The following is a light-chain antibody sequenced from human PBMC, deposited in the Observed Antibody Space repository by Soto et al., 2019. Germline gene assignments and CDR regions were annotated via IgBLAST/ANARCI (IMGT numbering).Light chain of an antibody. CDR3: QTWGTGVQV. CDR2: VNGDGRH. V-gene: IGLV4-69*01. Sequence: QAVVTQSPSASASLGASVKLTCTLNSGHTTYAIAWHQQQPEKGPRYLMKVNGDGRHNKGDGIPDRFSGSSSGAERYLTISSLLSEDEGDYYCQTWGTGVQVFGGGTKLTVL. CDR1: SGHTTYA. J-gene: IGLJ3*02.